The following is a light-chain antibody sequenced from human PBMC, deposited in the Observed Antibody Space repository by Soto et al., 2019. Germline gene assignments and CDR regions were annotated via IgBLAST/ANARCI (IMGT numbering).Light chain of an antibody. CDR2: GAS. Sequence: EIVLTQSPGTLSLSPGARATLSCRASQSVSATYLAWYQQQPGQAPRLLIYGASNRGTGIPDRFTGSGSGTDFTLTISRLEPEDFAVYVCQQYVSSPMDTFGHGTKVEIK. CDR1: QSVSATY. V-gene: IGKV3-20*01. CDR3: QQYVSSPMDT. J-gene: IGKJ2*01.